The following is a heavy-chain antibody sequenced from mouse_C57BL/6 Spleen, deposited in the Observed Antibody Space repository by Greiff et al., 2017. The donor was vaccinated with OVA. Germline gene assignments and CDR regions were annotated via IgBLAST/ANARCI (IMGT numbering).Heavy chain of an antibody. J-gene: IGHJ4*01. CDR2: IYPGSGST. Sequence: QVQLQQPGAELVKPGASVKMSCKASGYTFTSYWITWVKQRPGQGLEWIGDIYPGSGSTNYNEKFKSKATLTVDKSSSTAYMQLSSLTSEDAAVYYCARNRKGYGMDYWGQGTSVTVSS. V-gene: IGHV1-55*01. CDR3: ARNRKGYGMDY. CDR1: GYTFTSYW. D-gene: IGHD2-10*02.